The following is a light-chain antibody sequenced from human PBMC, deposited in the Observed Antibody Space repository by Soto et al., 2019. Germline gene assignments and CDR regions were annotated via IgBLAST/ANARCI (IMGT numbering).Light chain of an antibody. V-gene: IGKV1-9*01. CDR1: EGISTY. Sequence: DIQLTQSPSLLSASVGDSVFVTCRASEGISTYLAWYQQKPGRGPKLLVYEASKLQSGVPSRFRGGGSGSEFSLTISSLQPADVATYYCQQLNAYPFTFGGGTKVEIK. J-gene: IGKJ4*01. CDR3: QQLNAYPFT. CDR2: EAS.